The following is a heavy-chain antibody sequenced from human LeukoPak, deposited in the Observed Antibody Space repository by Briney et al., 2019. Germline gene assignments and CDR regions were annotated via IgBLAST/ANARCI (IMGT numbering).Heavy chain of an antibody. J-gene: IGHJ6*03. Sequence: GESLKISCKGSGYSFTTYWIGWVRQMPGKGLEWMGIIYPGGSATRYSPSFRGQVTISADKSISTAYLQWSSLKASDTAIYYCARQSGDYSYYYYMDVWGKGTTVTVSS. D-gene: IGHD2-21*02. CDR3: ARQSGDYSYYYYMDV. CDR1: GYSFTTYW. V-gene: IGHV5-51*01. CDR2: IYPGGSAT.